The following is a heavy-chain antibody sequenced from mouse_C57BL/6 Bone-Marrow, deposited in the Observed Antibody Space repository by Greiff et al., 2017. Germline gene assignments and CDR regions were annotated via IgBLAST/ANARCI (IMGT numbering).Heavy chain of an antibody. Sequence: QVQLQQSGPELVKPGASVKISCKASGYAFSSSWMNWVKQRPGKGLEWIGRIYPGDGDTNYNGKFKGKATLTADNSSSTAYMQLSSLTSEDSAVYFCARWFPYFDYWGQGTTLTVSS. CDR3: ARWFPYFDY. CDR2: IYPGDGDT. CDR1: GYAFSSSW. J-gene: IGHJ2*01. V-gene: IGHV1-82*01. D-gene: IGHD2-2*01.